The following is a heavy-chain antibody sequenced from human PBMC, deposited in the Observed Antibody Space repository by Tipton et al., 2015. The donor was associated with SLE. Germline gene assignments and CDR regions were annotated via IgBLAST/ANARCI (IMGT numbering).Heavy chain of an antibody. D-gene: IGHD6-13*01. J-gene: IGHJ2*01. CDR1: GGSVSSGNYY. Sequence: TLSLTCTVSGGSVSSGNYYWSWIRQPAGKGLEWIGRIFARGSTNYNPSLNSRVTISVDTSKNLFSLKLSSVTAADTAVFYCARLVTSSWYWYFDLWGRGTLVTVSS. CDR3: ARLVTSSWYWYFDL. V-gene: IGHV4-61*02. CDR2: IFARGST.